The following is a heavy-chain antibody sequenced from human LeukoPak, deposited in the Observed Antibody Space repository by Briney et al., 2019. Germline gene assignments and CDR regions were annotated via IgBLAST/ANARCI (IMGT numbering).Heavy chain of an antibody. CDR3: ARVSDYVWGSYRSDI. CDR1: GGSISSGSYY. J-gene: IGHJ3*02. D-gene: IGHD3-16*02. V-gene: IGHV4-61*02. Sequence: SETLSLTCTVSGGSISSGSYYWSWIRQPAGKRLEWIGRIYTSGSTNYNPSLKSRVTISLDTSKNQSSLKLSSVTAADTAVYYCARVSDYVWGSYRSDIWGQGTMVTVSS. CDR2: IYTSGST.